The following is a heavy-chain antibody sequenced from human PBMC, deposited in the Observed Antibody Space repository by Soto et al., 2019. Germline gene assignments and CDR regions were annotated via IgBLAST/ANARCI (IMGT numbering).Heavy chain of an antibody. CDR1: GFTFRSFW. V-gene: IGHV3-7*01. J-gene: IGHJ4*02. D-gene: IGHD3-16*01. CDR2: INEDGSEI. Sequence: EVQLVESGGGLVRPGGSLRVSCAVSGFTFRSFWMSWVRQAPGKGLEWVATINEDGSEIYYVDSVKGRFTISRDNAQNSLYLQMRSLSAEDTAVYFCAIDIGFDYVDWGQGTRVTVSS. CDR3: AIDIGFDYVD.